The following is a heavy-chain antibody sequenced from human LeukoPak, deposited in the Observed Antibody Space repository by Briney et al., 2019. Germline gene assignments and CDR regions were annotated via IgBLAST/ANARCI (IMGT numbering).Heavy chain of an antibody. Sequence: SETLSLTCAVYGGSFSGYYWSWIRQHPGKGLEWIGYIYYSGSTYYNPSLKSRVTISVDTSKNQFSLKLSSVTAADTAVYYCARGNKFLEWLFDSWFDPWGQGTLVTVSS. CDR1: GGSFSGYY. CDR2: IYYSGST. V-gene: IGHV4-31*11. D-gene: IGHD3-3*01. CDR3: ARGNKFLEWLFDSWFDP. J-gene: IGHJ5*02.